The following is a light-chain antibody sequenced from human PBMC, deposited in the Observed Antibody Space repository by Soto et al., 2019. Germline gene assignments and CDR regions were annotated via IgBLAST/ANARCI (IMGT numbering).Light chain of an antibody. CDR3: QQYGSSSTWT. Sequence: EIVLTQSPGTLSLSPEERATLSCRASQSVSSAYLAWYQHKPGQPPTLLIYGASSRVTGIPDRFSGSGSGTDFTLTISRLEPEDFAVYYCQQYGSSSTWTFGQGTKVEIK. CDR1: QSVSSAY. V-gene: IGKV3-20*01. CDR2: GAS. J-gene: IGKJ1*01.